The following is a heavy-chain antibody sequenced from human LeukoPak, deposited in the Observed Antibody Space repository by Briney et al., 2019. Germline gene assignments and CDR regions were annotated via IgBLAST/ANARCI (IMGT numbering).Heavy chain of an antibody. D-gene: IGHD6-13*01. CDR1: GGSMSGYF. CDR3: ARSITSSWYGDFQH. V-gene: IGHV4-59*01. CDR2: IYYSGST. J-gene: IGHJ1*01. Sequence: PSETLPLTCTVSGGSMSGYFWSWIRQPPGKGLEWIGYIYYSGSTNYNPSLKSRVTISVDTSKNQFSLKLSSVTAADTAVYYCARSITSSWYGDFQHWGQGTLVTVSS.